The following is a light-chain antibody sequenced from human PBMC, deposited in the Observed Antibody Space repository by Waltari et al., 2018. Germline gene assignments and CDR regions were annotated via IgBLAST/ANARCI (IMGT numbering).Light chain of an antibody. CDR3: QQYYTTPWT. CDR2: WAS. CDR1: QRVLYSSHNKDY. J-gene: IGKJ1*01. Sequence: DIVMTQSPDSLAVSLGERATINCKSSQRVLYSSHNKDYLAWYQQKPGQPPKLLIYWASTRESGVPDRFSGSGSGTDFTPTISSLQAEDVAVYYCQQYYTTPWTFGQGTQVEL. V-gene: IGKV4-1*01.